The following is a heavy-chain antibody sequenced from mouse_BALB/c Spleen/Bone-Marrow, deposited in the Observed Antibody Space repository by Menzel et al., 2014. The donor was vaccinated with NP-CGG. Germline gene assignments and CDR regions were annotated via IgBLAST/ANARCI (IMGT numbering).Heavy chain of an antibody. J-gene: IGHJ4*01. CDR3: ARPPYYYGSSYDAMDY. Sequence: QVQLKDSGAELAKPGASVKMSCKASGYTFTSYWMHWVKQRPGQGLEWIGYINPSTGYTEYNQKFKDKATLTADKSSSTAYMQLSSLTSEDSAVCYCARPPYYYGSSYDAMDYWGQGTSVIVSS. V-gene: IGHV1-7*01. CDR1: GYTFTSYW. D-gene: IGHD1-1*01. CDR2: INPSTGYT.